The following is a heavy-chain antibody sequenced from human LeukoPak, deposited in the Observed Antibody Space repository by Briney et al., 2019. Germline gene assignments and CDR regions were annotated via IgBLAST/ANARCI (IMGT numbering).Heavy chain of an antibody. CDR3: ARLYDRSAYGAFDI. CDR1: GFTVSSNY. J-gene: IGHJ3*02. D-gene: IGHD3-22*01. V-gene: IGHV3-66*02. CDR2: LYSGGST. Sequence: GGSLRLSCAASGFTVSSNYMGWVRQAPGKGLEWVSVLYSGGSTYYPDSVKGRLTISRDNSQNTLDLQMDSLRAEDTAVYYCARLYDRSAYGAFDIWGQGTMVTVSS.